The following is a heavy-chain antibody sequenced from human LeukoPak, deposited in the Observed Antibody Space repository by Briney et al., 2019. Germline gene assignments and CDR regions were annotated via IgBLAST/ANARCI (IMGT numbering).Heavy chain of an antibody. J-gene: IGHJ5*02. D-gene: IGHD2-2*01. CDR2: ISGSGGST. V-gene: IGHV3-23*01. CDR3: AKGSGGIIVVPVQNWFDP. Sequence: GGSLRLSCAASGFTFSSYAMSWVRQAPGKGLEWVSGISGSGGSTYYADSVKGRFTISRDNSKNTLYLQMNSLRAEDTAVYYCAKGSGGIIVVPVQNWFDPWGQGTLVTVSS. CDR1: GFTFSSYA.